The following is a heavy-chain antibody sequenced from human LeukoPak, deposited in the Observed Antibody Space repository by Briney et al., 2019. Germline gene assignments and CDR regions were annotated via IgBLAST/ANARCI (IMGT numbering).Heavy chain of an antibody. Sequence: PSETLSLTCTFSGGSISSYYWSWIRQPAGKGLEWIGRIHSSGSTNYNPPLKSRVTMSVDTSKNQFSLKLSSVTAADTAVYYCARDKSRTYGSADAFDIWGQGTMVTVSS. V-gene: IGHV4-4*07. CDR3: ARDKSRTYGSADAFDI. CDR1: GGSISSYY. J-gene: IGHJ3*02. D-gene: IGHD3-10*01. CDR2: IHSSGST.